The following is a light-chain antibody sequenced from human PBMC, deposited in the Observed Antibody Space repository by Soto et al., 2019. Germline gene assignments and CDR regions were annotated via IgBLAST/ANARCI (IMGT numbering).Light chain of an antibody. V-gene: IGKV1-5*03. J-gene: IGKJ2*01. CDR1: QSLSGW. CDR2: KTS. Sequence: DIQMTQSPSTLSASIGDRVTISYRASQSLSGWLAWYQQKPGKAPSLLIYKTSNLESGVPSRFSGSGSGTEFTLTISSLQPDDFATYYCQQYISYPYTFGQGTNLNIK. CDR3: QQYISYPYT.